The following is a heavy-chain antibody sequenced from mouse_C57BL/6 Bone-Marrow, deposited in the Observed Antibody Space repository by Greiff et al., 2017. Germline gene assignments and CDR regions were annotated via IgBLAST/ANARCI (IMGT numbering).Heavy chain of an antibody. D-gene: IGHD2-4*01. V-gene: IGHV1-80*01. CDR1: GYAFSSYW. CDR2: IYPGDGDT. Sequence: QVQLQESGAELVKPGASVKISCKASGYAFSSYWMNWVKQRPGKGLEWIGQIYPGDGDTNYNGKFKGKATLTADKSSSTAYMQLSSLTSEDSAVYFCASGRLRRRFAYWGKGTLVTVSA. CDR3: ASGRLRRRFAY. J-gene: IGHJ3*01.